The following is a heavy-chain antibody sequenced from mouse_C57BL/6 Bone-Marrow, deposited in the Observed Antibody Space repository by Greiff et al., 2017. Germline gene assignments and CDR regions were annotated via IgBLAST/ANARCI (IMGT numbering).Heavy chain of an antibody. J-gene: IGHJ3*01. CDR3: ASRLRAWFAY. CDR2: ISSCSSTI. V-gene: IGHV5-17*01. Sequence: EVKVVESGGGLVKPGGSLKLSCAASGFTFSDYGMHWVRQAPEKGLEWVAYISSCSSTIYYADKVKGIVTISRDNAKNPLFLQITSLRSEDTAMYYCASRLRAWFAYWGQGTLVTVSA. CDR1: GFTFSDYG.